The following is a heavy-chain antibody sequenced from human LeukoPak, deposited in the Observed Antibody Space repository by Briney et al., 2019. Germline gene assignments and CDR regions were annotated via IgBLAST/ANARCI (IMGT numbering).Heavy chain of an antibody. J-gene: IGHJ4*02. CDR3: AKGGRGTYYSDS. CDR2: IYSGGST. V-gene: IGHV3-53*01. Sequence: GGSLRLSCAASGFTVNSNYMSWVRQAPGKGLEWVSVIYSGGSTYYADSVKGRFTISRDNSKNTLYLQMDSLRAEDTAVYYCAKGGRGTYYSDSWGQGTLVTVSS. CDR1: GFTVNSNY. D-gene: IGHD3-16*01.